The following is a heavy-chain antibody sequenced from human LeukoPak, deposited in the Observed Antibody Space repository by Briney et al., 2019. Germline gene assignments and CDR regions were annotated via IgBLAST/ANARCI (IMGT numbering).Heavy chain of an antibody. J-gene: IGHJ3*02. CDR1: GFXVTTKY. D-gene: IGHD3-22*01. V-gene: IGHV3-53*01. CDR2: MYSGGGT. Sequence: GGSLRLSCAASGFXVTTKYMSWVRQAPGKGLEWVSVMYSGGGTIYSDSVKGRFTISRDNSKSTLFLEMNSLRAEDTAVYYCAREKSYYEYAFDMWGQGTMVTVSS. CDR3: AREKSYYEYAFDM.